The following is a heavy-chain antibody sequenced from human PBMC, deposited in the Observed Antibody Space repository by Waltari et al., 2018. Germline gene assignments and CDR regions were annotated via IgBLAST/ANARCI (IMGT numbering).Heavy chain of an antibody. D-gene: IGHD1-26*01. CDR1: GFSFSNSW. CDR2: RKEDGSKE. V-gene: IGHV3-7*04. J-gene: IGHJ4*02. CDR3: ARDWEGERPNFDY. Sequence: EVQLVESGGGLVEPGGSLRLSCVPSGFSFSNSWMSWVRQAPGKGLEWVADRKEDGSKEYYLGSVKGRFTISRDNAKNSVYLQMNSLRPEDTAVYYCARDWEGERPNFDYWGQGTLVTVSS.